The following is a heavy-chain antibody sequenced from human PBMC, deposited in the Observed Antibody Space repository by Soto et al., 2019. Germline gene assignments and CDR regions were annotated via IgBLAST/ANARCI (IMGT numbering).Heavy chain of an antibody. CDR3: ASSVRGAYYFDY. D-gene: IGHD3-10*01. Sequence: ASVKVSCKASGGTFSSYAISWVRQAPGQGLEWMGGIIPIFGTANYAQKFQGRVTITADESTSTAYMELSSLRSEDTAVYYCASSVRGAYYFDYWGQGTLVTVSS. CDR1: GGTFSSYA. V-gene: IGHV1-69*13. CDR2: IIPIFGTA. J-gene: IGHJ4*02.